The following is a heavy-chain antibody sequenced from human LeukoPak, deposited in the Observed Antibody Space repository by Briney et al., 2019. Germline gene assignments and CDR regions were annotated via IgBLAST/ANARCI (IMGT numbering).Heavy chain of an antibody. Sequence: PGGSLRLSRAASGFTFSSYAMSWVRQAPGKGLERVSAISGSGGSTYYADSVKGRFTISRDNSKNTLYLQMNSLRAEDTAVYYCAKDPNYYDSSGYYPFDYWGQGTLVTVSS. V-gene: IGHV3-23*01. D-gene: IGHD3-22*01. J-gene: IGHJ4*02. CDR2: ISGSGGST. CDR1: GFTFSSYA. CDR3: AKDPNYYDSSGYYPFDY.